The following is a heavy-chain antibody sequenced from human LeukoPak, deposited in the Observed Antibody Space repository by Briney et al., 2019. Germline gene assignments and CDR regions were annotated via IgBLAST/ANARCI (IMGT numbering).Heavy chain of an antibody. CDR3: ARGGPYSSSWYSLPRYYYYMDV. J-gene: IGHJ6*03. V-gene: IGHV3-74*01. Sequence: GGSLRLSCAASGFTFSSYWMHWVRQAPGKGLVWVSRINSDGSSTSYADSVRGRFTISRDNAKNTLYLQMNSLRAEDTAVYYCARGGPYSSSWYSLPRYYYYMDVWGKGTTVTVSS. CDR1: GFTFSSYW. CDR2: INSDGSST. D-gene: IGHD6-13*01.